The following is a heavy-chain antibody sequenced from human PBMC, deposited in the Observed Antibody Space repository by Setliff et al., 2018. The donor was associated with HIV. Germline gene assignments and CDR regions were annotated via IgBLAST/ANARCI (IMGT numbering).Heavy chain of an antibody. D-gene: IGHD3-3*01. V-gene: IGHV1-18*04. Sequence: SVKVSCKASGYTFSSYGISWVRQAPGQGLEWMGWISAFSGETNYAEKIQGRVTMTTDTYTSTAYMELRSLRSDDTAVYYCARAPKTRSGILDHWGQGNLVTVSS. CDR1: GYTFSSYG. CDR3: ARAPKTRSGILDH. CDR2: ISAFSGET. J-gene: IGHJ4*02.